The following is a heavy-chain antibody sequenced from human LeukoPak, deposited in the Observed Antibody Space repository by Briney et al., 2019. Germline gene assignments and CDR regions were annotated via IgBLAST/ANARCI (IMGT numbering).Heavy chain of an antibody. J-gene: IGHJ4*02. CDR2: IYPGDSDT. D-gene: IGHD6-19*01. Sequence: GASLKISCKGSGSCFTSYWSGWVRQMPGKGMEWMGIIYPGDSDTRYSPSFQGQVTISADKSISTAYLQWSSLKASDTAMYYCARHHSSGWYNYFDYWGQGTLVTVSS. CDR3: ARHHSSGWYNYFDY. V-gene: IGHV5-51*01. CDR1: GSCFTSYW.